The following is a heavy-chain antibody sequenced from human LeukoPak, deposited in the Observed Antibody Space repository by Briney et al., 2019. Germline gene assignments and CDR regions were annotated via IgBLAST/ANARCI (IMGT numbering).Heavy chain of an antibody. V-gene: IGHV4-34*01. CDR2: INHSGST. CDR1: GDSISTYY. Sequence: SETLSLTCTVSGDSISTYYWSWIRQPPGKGLEWIGEINHSGSTNYNPSLKSRVTISVDTSKNQFSLKLSSVTAADTAVYYCARGWYYYDSSGYPHYWGQGTLVTVSS. J-gene: IGHJ4*02. CDR3: ARGWYYYDSSGYPHY. D-gene: IGHD3-22*01.